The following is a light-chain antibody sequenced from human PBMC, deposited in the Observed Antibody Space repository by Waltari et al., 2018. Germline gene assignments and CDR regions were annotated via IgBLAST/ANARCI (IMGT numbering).Light chain of an antibody. CDR2: AAS. V-gene: IGKV3-15*01. J-gene: IGKJ1*01. CDR1: QSVNSN. CDR3: QQYNNWPLG. Sequence: EIVMTQSPATLSVSPGERATLSCRASQSVNSNLAWYQQKPGQAPRLLIYAASTRATGIPARFSGSGSGTEFTLTISSLQSEDFAVYYCQQYNNWPLGFDQGTKVEIK.